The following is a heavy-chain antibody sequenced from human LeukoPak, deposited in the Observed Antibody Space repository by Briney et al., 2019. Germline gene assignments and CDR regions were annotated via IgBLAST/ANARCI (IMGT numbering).Heavy chain of an antibody. CDR2: INPNSGGT. CDR3: ARNPSHFGP. J-gene: IGHJ5*02. Sequence: GASVKVSCKASGYTFTGYYMRWVRPAPGQGLEWMGWINPNSGGTNYAQKFQGRVTMTGDTSISTAYMELSRLRSDDTAVYYCARNPSHFGPWGQGTLVTVSS. CDR1: GYTFTGYY. V-gene: IGHV1-2*02. D-gene: IGHD3-10*01.